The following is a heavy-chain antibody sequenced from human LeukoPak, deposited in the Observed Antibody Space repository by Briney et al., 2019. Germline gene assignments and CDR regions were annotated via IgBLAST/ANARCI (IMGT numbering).Heavy chain of an antibody. CDR1: GVSISDSY. CDR3: STDPRLLMY. D-gene: IGHD2-8*01. Sequence: GGSLRLSCVVSGVSISDSYMTWIRQTPGKGLEWLAYSSGSGSDIYFADSVKGRFTISRDNAKNSLYLQRNSLRPEDTALYYCSTDPRLLMYWGHGTLVTVSS. V-gene: IGHV3-11*01. CDR2: SSGSGSDI. J-gene: IGHJ4*01.